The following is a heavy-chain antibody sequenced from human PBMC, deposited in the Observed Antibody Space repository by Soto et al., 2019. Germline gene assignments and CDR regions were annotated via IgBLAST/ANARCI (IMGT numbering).Heavy chain of an antibody. CDR2: IIPIFGTA. V-gene: IGHV1-69*01. Sequence: QVQLVQSGAEVKKPGSSVKVSCKASGGTFSSYAISWVRQAPGQGLEWMGGIIPIFGTANYAQKFQGRVTINADESTSTAYMELSSLRSEDTAVYYCARGIAPKYDCSSTSCYWDYYYYYGMDVWGQGTTVTVSS. CDR1: GGTFSSYA. CDR3: ARGIAPKYDCSSTSCYWDYYYYYGMDV. J-gene: IGHJ6*02. D-gene: IGHD2-2*01.